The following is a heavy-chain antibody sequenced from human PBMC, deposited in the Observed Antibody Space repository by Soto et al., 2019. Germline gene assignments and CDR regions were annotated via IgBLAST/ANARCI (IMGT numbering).Heavy chain of an antibody. D-gene: IGHD6-6*01. CDR1: GGSFSGYY. CDR2: INHSGST. J-gene: IGHJ4*02. V-gene: IGHV4-34*01. CDR3: ARGSLTQYSSYDY. Sequence: QVQLQQWGVGLLKPSETLSLTCAVYGGSFSGYYWSWIRQPPGKGLEWIGEINHSGSTNYNPSLKSRVTISVDTSKNQFSLKLSSVTAADTAVYYCARGSLTQYSSYDYWGQGTLVTVSS.